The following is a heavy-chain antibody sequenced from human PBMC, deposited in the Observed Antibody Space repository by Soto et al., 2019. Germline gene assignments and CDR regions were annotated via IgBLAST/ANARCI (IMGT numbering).Heavy chain of an antibody. Sequence: SGPTLVNPTQTLTLTCTFSGFSLSTSGMCVSWIRQPPGKALEWLARIDWDDDKRYSPSLKSRLTITKDTSKNQVVLTMTNMDPVDTATYYCAHSRPYCTNGVCYKNTFDYWGQGTLVTVSS. CDR2: IDWDDDK. D-gene: IGHD2-8*01. CDR3: AHSRPYCTNGVCYKNTFDY. J-gene: IGHJ4*02. CDR1: GFSLSTSGMC. V-gene: IGHV2-5*08.